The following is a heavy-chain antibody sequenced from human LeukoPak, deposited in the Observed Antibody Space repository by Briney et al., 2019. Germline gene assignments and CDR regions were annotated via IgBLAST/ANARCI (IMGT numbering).Heavy chain of an antibody. CDR2: ISGSGGHT. D-gene: IGHD2-2*01. V-gene: IGHV3-23*01. CDR3: AKVGGYCTSTSCLSYYYMDV. CDR1: GFTFNKYG. J-gene: IGHJ6*03. Sequence: GGSLRLSCVASGFTFNKYGMSWVRQAPGKGLEWVSTISGSGGHTYYADSVKGRFTISRDNSINTLYLQMRNLRAEDTAVYYCAKVGGYCTSTSCLSYYYMDVWGKGTPVTVSS.